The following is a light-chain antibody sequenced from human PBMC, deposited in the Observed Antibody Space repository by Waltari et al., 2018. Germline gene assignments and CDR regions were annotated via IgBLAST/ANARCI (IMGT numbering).Light chain of an antibody. CDR1: QSVSSN. CDR2: DAS. CDR3: QQRSNWPPALT. V-gene: IGKV3-11*01. Sequence: RASQSVSSNLTWYQQKPGQAPRLRIYDASNRATGIPARFRGSGSGTDFTLTISSLEPEDFAVYYCQQRSNWPPALTFGGGTKVEVK. J-gene: IGKJ4*01.